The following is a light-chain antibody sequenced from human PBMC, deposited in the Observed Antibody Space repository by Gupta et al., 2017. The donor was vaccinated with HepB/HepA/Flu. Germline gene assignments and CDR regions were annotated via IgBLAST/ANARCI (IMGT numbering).Light chain of an antibody. V-gene: IGKV4-1*01. CDR2: WAS. J-gene: IGKJ5*01. CDR1: QSVLYSSNNKNY. CDR3: QQYYSTPLT. Sequence: DIVMTQSPDSLAVSLGERATINCKSSQSVLYSSNNKNYLAWYQQKPGQPPKLLIYWASTRESGVPDRFSGSGSGTDFTLTISSLKAEDVAVYYCQQYYSTPLTFGQGTRLEMK.